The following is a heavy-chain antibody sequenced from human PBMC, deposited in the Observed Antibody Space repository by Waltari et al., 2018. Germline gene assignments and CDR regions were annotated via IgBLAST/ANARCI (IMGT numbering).Heavy chain of an antibody. J-gene: IGHJ4*02. CDR1: GYSFTSYW. CDR3: ARKTYGDYQGFNY. CDR2: FQPINTES. Sequence: EVHLVPSGAEVNKPGESLKISCKGSGYSFTSYWIGWVRQMPGKGLEWLGTFQPINTESGYSPTFQAKLTISCDESISTAYVQGSSLKTSHTAMYDCARKTYGDYQGFNYWVQGTLVTVAS. V-gene: IGHV5-51*01. D-gene: IGHD4-17*01.